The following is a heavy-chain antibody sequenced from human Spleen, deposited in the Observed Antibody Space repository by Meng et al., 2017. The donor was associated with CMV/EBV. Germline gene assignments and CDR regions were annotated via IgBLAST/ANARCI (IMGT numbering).Heavy chain of an antibody. Sequence: QEPRPGLVKPSDTLPLTCAVSGYSISSTNWWGWIRQPPGKGLEWIGYIYYSGSTSYNPSLKSRVTMSVDTSKNQFSLNLNSVTAVDTAVYYCARNVPGTSAYYDWGQGTLVTVSS. CDR3: ARNVPGTSAYYD. CDR1: GYSISSTNW. D-gene: IGHD3-22*01. CDR2: IYYSGST. J-gene: IGHJ4*02. V-gene: IGHV4-28*01.